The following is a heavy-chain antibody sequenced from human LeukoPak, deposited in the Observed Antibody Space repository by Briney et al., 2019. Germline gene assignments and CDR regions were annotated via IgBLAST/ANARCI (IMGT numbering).Heavy chain of an antibody. V-gene: IGHV4-59*01. CDR1: GGSISSYY. D-gene: IGHD4-11*01. Sequence: EASETLSLTCTVSGGSISSYYWSWIRQPPGKGLEWIGYIYYSGSTNYNPSLKSRVTISVDTSKNQFSLKLSSVAAADTAVYYCAGTGVTVTTLSNWFDPWGQGTLVTVSS. CDR2: IYYSGST. J-gene: IGHJ5*02. CDR3: AGTGVTVTTLSNWFDP.